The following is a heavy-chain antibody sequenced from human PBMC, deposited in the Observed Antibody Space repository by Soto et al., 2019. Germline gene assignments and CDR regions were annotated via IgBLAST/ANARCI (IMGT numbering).Heavy chain of an antibody. CDR3: AGDAAHIDSSGNFDY. J-gene: IGHJ4*02. CDR2: TWFDGSVE. Sequence: QVRLVESGGGVVPPGRSLRLSCVASGFIFSDYGLNWVRQAPGKGLEWVAITWFDGSVEFYADSVKGRFTISRDNSKNTVYLQMNSLRDDDTAMYFCAGDAAHIDSSGNFDYWGQGTQVTVSS. D-gene: IGHD6-19*01. V-gene: IGHV3-33*01. CDR1: GFIFSDYG.